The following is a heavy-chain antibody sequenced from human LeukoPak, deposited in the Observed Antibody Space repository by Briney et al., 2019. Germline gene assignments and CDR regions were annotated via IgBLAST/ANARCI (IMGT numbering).Heavy chain of an antibody. CDR1: GFTFDDHG. Sequence: PGGSLRLSCTASGFTFDDHGMSWVRQVPGKGLEWVAGINWDGGSAGYGDSVKGRFTISRDNSKNTLYLQMNSLRAEDTAVYYCARENSIHYYYGMDVWGQGTTVTVSS. D-gene: IGHD1-7*01. CDR3: ARENSIHYYYGMDV. J-gene: IGHJ6*02. CDR2: INWDGGSA. V-gene: IGHV3-20*04.